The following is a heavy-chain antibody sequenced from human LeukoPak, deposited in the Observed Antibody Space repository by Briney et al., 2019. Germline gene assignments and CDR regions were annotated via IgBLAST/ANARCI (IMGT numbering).Heavy chain of an antibody. J-gene: IGHJ4*02. D-gene: IGHD6-19*01. CDR2: ISAYNGNT. Sequence: ASVKVSCKASGYTFTSYGISWVRQAPGQGLEWMGWISAYNGNTNYAQELQGRVTMTTDTSTSTAYMELRSLRSDDTAVYYCARDIAEQWLVRKYYFDYWGQGTLVTVSS. V-gene: IGHV1-18*01. CDR1: GYTFTSYG. CDR3: ARDIAEQWLVRKYYFDY.